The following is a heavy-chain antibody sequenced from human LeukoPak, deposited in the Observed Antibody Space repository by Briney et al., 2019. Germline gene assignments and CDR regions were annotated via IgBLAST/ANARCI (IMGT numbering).Heavy chain of an antibody. J-gene: IGHJ5*02. Sequence: SETLSLTCTVSGGSISSSSYYWGWIRQPPGKGLEWIGEINHSGSTNYNPSLKSRVTISVDTSKNQFSLKLSSVTAADTAVYYCARALRDIVVVPAANHWFDPWGQGTLVTVSS. D-gene: IGHD2-2*01. CDR3: ARALRDIVVVPAANHWFDP. CDR1: GGSISSSSYY. CDR2: INHSGST. V-gene: IGHV4-39*07.